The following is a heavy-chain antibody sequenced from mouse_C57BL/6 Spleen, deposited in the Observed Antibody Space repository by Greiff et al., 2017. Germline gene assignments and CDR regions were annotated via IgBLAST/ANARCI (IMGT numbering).Heavy chain of an antibody. D-gene: IGHD1-1*01. Sequence: EVQVVESGGGLVQPGGSLKLSCAASGFTFSDYYMYWVRQTPEKRLDWVAYISNGGGSTYYPDTVKGRFTISRDNAKNTLYLQMSRLKSEDTAMYYCARQDGSSYEGGFDYWGQGTTLTVSS. J-gene: IGHJ2*01. CDR2: ISNGGGST. CDR1: GFTFSDYY. V-gene: IGHV5-12*01. CDR3: ARQDGSSYEGGFDY.